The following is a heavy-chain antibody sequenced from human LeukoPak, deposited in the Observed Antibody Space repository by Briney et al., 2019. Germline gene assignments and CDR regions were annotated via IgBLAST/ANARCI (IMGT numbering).Heavy chain of an antibody. D-gene: IGHD6-13*01. CDR1: GFTFSSYA. J-gene: IGHJ4*02. V-gene: IGHV3-30-3*01. CDR3: ARVRGGYSSRGFGY. Sequence: GSLRLSCAASGFTFSSYALHWVRQAPGKGLEWVALISYDASNKYYADSVKGRFTISRDNSKNTLHLQMNSLRADDTAAYYCARVRGGYSSRGFGYWGQGTLVTVSS. CDR2: ISYDASNK.